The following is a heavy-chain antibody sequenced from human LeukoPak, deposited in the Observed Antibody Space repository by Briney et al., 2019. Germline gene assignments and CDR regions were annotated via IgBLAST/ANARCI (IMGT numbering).Heavy chain of an antibody. J-gene: IGHJ5*02. CDR3: ARDFVAAVSNWFDP. V-gene: IGHV1-2*06. CDR2: INPNSGGT. Sequence: ASVKVSCKASGYTFTGYYMHWVRQAPGQGLEWMGRINPNSGGTNYAQKFRGRVTMTRDTSISTAYMELSRLRSDDTAVYYCARDFVAAVSNWFDPWGQGALVTVSS. CDR1: GYTFTGYY. D-gene: IGHD6-13*01.